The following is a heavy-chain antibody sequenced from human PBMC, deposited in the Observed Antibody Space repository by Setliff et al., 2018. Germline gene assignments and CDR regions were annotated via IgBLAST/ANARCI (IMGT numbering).Heavy chain of an antibody. D-gene: IGHD1-26*01. CDR3: ASRIGGSPY. J-gene: IGHJ4*02. Sequence: HPGGSLRLSCAASGFTFSSYAMSWVRQAPGKGLEWVSYISSSSSTIYYADSVKGRFTISRDDADSSLYLYMNSLRVDDTAVYFCASRIGGSPYWGQGTLVTVSS. CDR1: GFTFSSYA. V-gene: IGHV3-48*04. CDR2: ISSSSSTI.